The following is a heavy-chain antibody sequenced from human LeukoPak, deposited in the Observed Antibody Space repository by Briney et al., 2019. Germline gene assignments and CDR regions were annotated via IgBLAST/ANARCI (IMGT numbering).Heavy chain of an antibody. CDR3: ARVTEYFDWLSPDY. J-gene: IGHJ4*02. Sequence: ASVKVSCKASGGTSSSYAISWVRQAPGQGLEWMGRIIPILGIANYAQKFQGRVTITADKSTSTAYMELSSLRSEDTAVYYCARVTEYFDWLSPDYWGQGTLVTVSS. V-gene: IGHV1-69*04. D-gene: IGHD3-9*01. CDR2: IIPILGIA. CDR1: GGTSSSYA.